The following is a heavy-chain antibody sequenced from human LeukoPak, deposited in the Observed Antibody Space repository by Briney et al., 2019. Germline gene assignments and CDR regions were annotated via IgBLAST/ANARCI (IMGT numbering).Heavy chain of an antibody. CDR1: GYTFANFG. J-gene: IGHJ4*02. D-gene: IGHD3-10*01. CDR2: INPDSGGT. Sequence: ASVKVSCKASGYTFANFGINWVRQAPGQGLEWMGWINPDSGGTNYAQKFRGRVAMTRDTSISTAYMDLSRLTSDDTAVYYCARVILAGSYYFESWGQGTLVTVSS. V-gene: IGHV1-2*02. CDR3: ARVILAGSYYFES.